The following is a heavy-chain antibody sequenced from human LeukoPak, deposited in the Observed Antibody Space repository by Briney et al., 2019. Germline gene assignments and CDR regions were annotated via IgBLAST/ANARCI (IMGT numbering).Heavy chain of an antibody. D-gene: IGHD3-22*01. J-gene: IGHJ3*02. V-gene: IGHV1-69*05. CDR3: ARDRPQDLDPLFYYDSISGAFDI. CDR2: IIPIFGTA. CDR1: GGTFSSYA. Sequence: ASVKVSFKASGGTFSSYAISWVRQAPGQGLEWMGRIIPIFGTANYAQKFQGRVTITTDESTSTAYMELSSLRSEDTAVYYCARDRPQDLDPLFYYDSISGAFDIWGQGTMVTVSS.